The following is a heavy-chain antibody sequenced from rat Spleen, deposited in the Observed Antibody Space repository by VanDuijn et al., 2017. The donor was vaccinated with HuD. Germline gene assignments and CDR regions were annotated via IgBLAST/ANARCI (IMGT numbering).Heavy chain of an antibody. CDR3: ATDGYYDGTYYSVYVMDA. V-gene: IGHV5-46*01. Sequence: EVQLVESGGDLVQPGRSVKLSCAASGFTFSSFPMAWIRQAPAKGLEWVATISSSGGSTYYRDSVKGRFTVSRDNAEITLYLQLDSLRSEDTATYYCATDGYYDGTYYSVYVMDAWGQGASVTVSS. J-gene: IGHJ4*01. D-gene: IGHD1-12*02. CDR1: GFTFSSFP. CDR2: ISSSGGST.